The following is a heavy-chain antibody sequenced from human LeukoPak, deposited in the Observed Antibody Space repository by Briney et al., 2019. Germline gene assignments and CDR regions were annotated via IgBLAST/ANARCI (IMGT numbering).Heavy chain of an antibody. Sequence: GGSLRLSCAASGFTFSSYGIHWVRQAPGKGLEWVAMIWYDGSNKYYADSVKGRFTISRDNSKNTLYLQMNSLRAEDTAVCYCARDEYSYGIGDYWGQGTLVTVSS. CDR3: ARDEYSYGIGDY. V-gene: IGHV3-33*01. CDR1: GFTFSSYG. J-gene: IGHJ4*02. CDR2: IWYDGSNK. D-gene: IGHD5-18*01.